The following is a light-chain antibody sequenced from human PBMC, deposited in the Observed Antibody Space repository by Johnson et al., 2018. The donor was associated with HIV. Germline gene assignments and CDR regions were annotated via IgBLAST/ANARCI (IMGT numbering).Light chain of an antibody. J-gene: IGLJ1*01. CDR1: VSNIESYF. CDR2: EDN. CDR3: GTWDNSLSAV. Sequence: QSILTQPPSVSAAPGQTVNISCSGNVSNIESYFVSWYQQLPGAAPTLLIYEDNKRPSGIPDRFSGSKSGATATLGITGLQTGDEADYYCGTWDNSLSAVFASETKVTVL. V-gene: IGLV1-51*02.